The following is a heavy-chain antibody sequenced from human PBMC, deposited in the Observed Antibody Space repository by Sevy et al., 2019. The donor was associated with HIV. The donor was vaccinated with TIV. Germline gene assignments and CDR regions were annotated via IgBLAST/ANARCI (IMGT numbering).Heavy chain of an antibody. V-gene: IGHV3-23*01. CDR1: GFTCSNNV. CDR3: ARELNLGQIVTIEY. J-gene: IGHJ4*02. Sequence: GGSLRLSCTASGFTCSNNVMAWVRQAAGTGLQWISSVTRSNTYYIDSVRGRFTISRDNSKNTLYLQMNSLSADDTAIYYCARELNLGQIVTIEYWGRGSLVTVSS. D-gene: IGHD3-16*02. CDR2: VTRSNT.